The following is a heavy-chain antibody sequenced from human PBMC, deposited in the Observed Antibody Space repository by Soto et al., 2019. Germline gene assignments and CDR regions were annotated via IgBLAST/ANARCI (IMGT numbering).Heavy chain of an antibody. CDR2: ISDSGFST. V-gene: IGHV3-23*01. CDR1: GFTFSSHA. D-gene: IGHD3-16*01. Sequence: VQLLESGGGLVQPGGSLRLSCVASGFTFSSHALSWVRQAPGKGLEWVSAISDSGFSTYYADSVKGRFTISRDNSKNTLYLQMNSLRAEDTAVYYCAKQVWKSIDYYYYYMDVWGKGTTVTVSS. J-gene: IGHJ6*03. CDR3: AKQVWKSIDYYYYYMDV.